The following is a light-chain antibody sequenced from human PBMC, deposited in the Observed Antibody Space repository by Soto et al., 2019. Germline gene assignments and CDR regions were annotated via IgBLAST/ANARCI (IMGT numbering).Light chain of an antibody. Sequence: HSALTQPASVSGSPGQSITISCTGTSSDVGGYNYVSWYQQHPGKAPKLMIYEVSNRPLGVSNRFSGSKSGNTASLTISGLQAEDEADYYCTSYTSSSTLDVFXTGTKVTVL. CDR2: EVS. CDR1: SSDVGGYNY. J-gene: IGLJ1*01. V-gene: IGLV2-14*01. CDR3: TSYTSSSTLDV.